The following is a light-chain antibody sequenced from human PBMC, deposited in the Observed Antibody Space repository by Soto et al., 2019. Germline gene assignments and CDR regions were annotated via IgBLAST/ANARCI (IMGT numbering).Light chain of an antibody. Sequence: EIVMTQSPGTLSLSPGERVTLSCRASQSVGNNLAWHQQKPGQAPRLLIFGASSRATGIPDRFSGSGSGTDFTLTINRLEPEDFAVYCCQQYGSLPWTFGQGTKVDI. J-gene: IGKJ1*01. CDR3: QQYGSLPWT. CDR1: QSVGNN. V-gene: IGKV3-20*01. CDR2: GAS.